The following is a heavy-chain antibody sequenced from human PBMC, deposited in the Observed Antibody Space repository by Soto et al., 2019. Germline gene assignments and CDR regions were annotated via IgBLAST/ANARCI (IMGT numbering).Heavy chain of an antibody. Sequence: SETLSLTCAVYGGSFRGFYRRRIRQPPGKGLEWIGEINHNGSTNYNLSLKSRVTISVDTSKNQFSLKLSSVTAADTAVYYCARGERRAAAHYYYGMDVWGQGTTVTVSS. D-gene: IGHD6-13*01. CDR3: ARGERRAAAHYYYGMDV. V-gene: IGHV4-34*01. CDR2: INHNGST. CDR1: GGSFRGFY. J-gene: IGHJ6*02.